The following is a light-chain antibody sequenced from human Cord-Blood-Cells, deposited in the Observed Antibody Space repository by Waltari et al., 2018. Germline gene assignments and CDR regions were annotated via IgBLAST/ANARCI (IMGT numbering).Light chain of an antibody. CDR1: KLGAKY. Sequence: SYELTQPPSVSVSPGQTASITCSGEKLGAKYACWYQQKPGQSPVLVIYQDSKRPSGIPERFSGSNSGNTATLTISGTQAMDEADYYCQAWDSSTGVFGGGTKLTVL. V-gene: IGLV3-1*01. CDR2: QDS. J-gene: IGLJ2*01. CDR3: QAWDSSTGV.